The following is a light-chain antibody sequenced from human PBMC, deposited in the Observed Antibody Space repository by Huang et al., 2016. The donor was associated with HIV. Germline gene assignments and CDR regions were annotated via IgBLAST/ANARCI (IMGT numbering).Light chain of an antibody. V-gene: IGKV1-8*01. J-gene: IGKJ1*01. CDR2: SAS. Sequence: AIRMTQSPSSLSASTENRVNITFRASPDINNFLAWYQQKPGKAPNLLIYSASILETGVPSRFSGSGSGTEFNLSISCLQSEDFATYYCQQYYSYRTFGQGTQVEIK. CDR3: QQYYSYRT. CDR1: PDINNF.